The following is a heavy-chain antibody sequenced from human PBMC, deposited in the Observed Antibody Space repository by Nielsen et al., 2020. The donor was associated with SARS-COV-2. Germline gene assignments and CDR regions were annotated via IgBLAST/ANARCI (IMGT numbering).Heavy chain of an antibody. D-gene: IGHD5-12*01. CDR2: IYYSGST. V-gene: IGHV4-31*02. Sequence: WIRQPPGKGLEWIGYIYYSGSTYHNPSLKSRVTISVDTSKNQFSLKLSSVTAADTAVYYCARGRYSGYDFLSPTYYYYYMDVWGKGTTVTVSS. J-gene: IGHJ6*03. CDR3: ARGRYSGYDFLSPTYYYYYMDV.